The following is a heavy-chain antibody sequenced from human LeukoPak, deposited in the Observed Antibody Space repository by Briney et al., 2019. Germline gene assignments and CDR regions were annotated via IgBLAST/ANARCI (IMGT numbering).Heavy chain of an antibody. V-gene: IGHV3-7*05. Sequence: SGGSLRLSCAASGFTFSNYWMIWVRQAPGKGLEWVGNIKQDGSEKRYADSVRGRFSLSRDNAQTSLYLQMNSLRAADPAVSYCARVSDPWLPPTWGQGTLVTVSS. J-gene: IGHJ5*02. D-gene: IGHD5-24*01. CDR2: IKQDGSEK. CDR1: GFTFSNYW. CDR3: ARVSDPWLPPT.